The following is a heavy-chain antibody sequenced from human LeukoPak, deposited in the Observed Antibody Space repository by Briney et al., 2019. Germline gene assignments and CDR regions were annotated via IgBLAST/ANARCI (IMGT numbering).Heavy chain of an antibody. CDR3: ARGGNCGGDCYAHDAFDI. CDR1: GASISSYY. CDR2: MYYSVST. J-gene: IGHJ3*02. Sequence: PSETLSLTCTVSGASISSYYWSWIRQPPGKGLEWTGYMYYSVSTKYNPSLKSRVTISVDTSKNQLSLKLSSVTAADTAVYYCARGGNCGGDCYAHDAFDIWGQGTKVTVSS. D-gene: IGHD2-21*02. V-gene: IGHV4-59*08.